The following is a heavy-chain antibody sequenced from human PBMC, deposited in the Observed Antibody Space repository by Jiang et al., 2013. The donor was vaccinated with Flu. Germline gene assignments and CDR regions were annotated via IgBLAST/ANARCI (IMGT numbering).Heavy chain of an antibody. CDR3: ARVSLLEQWLVRFHFDY. J-gene: IGHJ4*02. CDR2: INHSGST. Sequence: GSGLVKPSETLSLTCAVYGGSFSGYYWSWIRQPPGKGLEWIGEINHSGSTNYNPSLKSRVTISVDTSKNQFSLKLSSVTAADTAVYYCARVSLLEQWLVRFHFDYWGQGTLVTVSS. D-gene: IGHD6-19*01. CDR1: GGSFSGYY. V-gene: IGHV4-34*01.